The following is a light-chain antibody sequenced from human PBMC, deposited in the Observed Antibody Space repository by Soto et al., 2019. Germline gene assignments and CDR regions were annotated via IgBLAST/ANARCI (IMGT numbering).Light chain of an antibody. Sequence: QSVLTQSSSASASLGSSVKLTCTLSSGHSSYIIAWHQQQPGKAPRYLMKLEGSGSYNKGSGVPDRFSGSSSRADRYLTISNLHFEDEADYYCETWDSNTRVFGGGTKLTVL. CDR3: ETWDSNTRV. V-gene: IGLV4-60*02. J-gene: IGLJ2*01. CDR1: SGHSSYI. CDR2: LEGSGSY.